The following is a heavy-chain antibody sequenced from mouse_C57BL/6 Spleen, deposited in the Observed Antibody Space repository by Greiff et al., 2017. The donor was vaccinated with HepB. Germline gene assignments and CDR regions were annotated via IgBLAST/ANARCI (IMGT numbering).Heavy chain of an antibody. D-gene: IGHD1-1*01. CDR2: INPYNGGT. V-gene: IGHV1-19*01. CDR3: ARDGSSYLYFDV. Sequence: EVQLQQSGPVLVKPGASVKMSCKASGYTFTDYYMNWVKQSHGKSLEWIGDINPYNGGTSYNQKFKGKATLTVDKSSSTAYMELNSLTSEDSAVYYCARDGSSYLYFDVWGTGTTVTVSS. CDR1: GYTFTDYY. J-gene: IGHJ1*03.